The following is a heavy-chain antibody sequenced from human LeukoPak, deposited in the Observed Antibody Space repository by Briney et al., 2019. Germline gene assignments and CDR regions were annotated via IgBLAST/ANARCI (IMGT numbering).Heavy chain of an antibody. CDR3: ARVLYYDSSGYSRVDY. Sequence: SETLSLTCTVSGGSISSGGYYWSWIRQHPGKGLEWIGYIYYSGSTYYNPSLKSRVTISVDTSKNQFSLKLSSVTAADTAVYHCARVLYYDSSGYSRVDYWGQGTLVTVSS. J-gene: IGHJ4*02. D-gene: IGHD3-22*01. CDR2: IYYSGST. CDR1: GGSISSGGYY. V-gene: IGHV4-31*03.